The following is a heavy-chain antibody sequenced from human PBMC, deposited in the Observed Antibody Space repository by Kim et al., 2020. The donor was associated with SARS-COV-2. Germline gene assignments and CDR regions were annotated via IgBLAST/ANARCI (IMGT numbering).Heavy chain of an antibody. CDR1: GGSFSGYY. J-gene: IGHJ5*02. CDR2: INHSGST. Sequence: SETLSLTCAVYGGSFSGYYWSWIRQPPGKGLEWIGEINHSGSTNYNPSLRSRVTISVDTSKNQFSLKLSSVTAADTAVYYCARASLTIAVAGTAWFDPWGQGTLVTVSS. V-gene: IGHV4-34*01. CDR3: ARASLTIAVAGTAWFDP. D-gene: IGHD6-19*01.